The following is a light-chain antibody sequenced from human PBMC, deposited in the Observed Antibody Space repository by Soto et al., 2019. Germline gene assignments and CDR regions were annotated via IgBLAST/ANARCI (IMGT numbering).Light chain of an antibody. J-gene: IGLJ2*01. CDR1: SSDVGSYIY. Sequence: QSALTQPASVSGSPGQWITISCTGTSSDVGSYIYVSWYQQHPGKAPKLIIYDVSDRPSGVSNRFSGSKSGNTASLTISGLQAEDEADYYCSSYTSTNTLVFGGGTKLTVL. CDR2: DVS. CDR3: SSYTSTNTLV. V-gene: IGLV2-14*03.